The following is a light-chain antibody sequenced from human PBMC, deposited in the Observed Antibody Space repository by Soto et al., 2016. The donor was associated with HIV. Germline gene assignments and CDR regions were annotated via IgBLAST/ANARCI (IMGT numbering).Light chain of an antibody. Sequence: SYVLTQPPSVSVAPGKTARITCGGNNSGSKSVHWYQQKPGQAPVLVVHDESDRPSGIPERFSGSNSANTATLTISRVEAGDEADYYCQVWDNNHDHPVFGGGTKLTVL. CDR3: QVWDNNHDHPV. CDR1: NSGSKS. V-gene: IGLV3-21*03. CDR2: DES. J-gene: IGLJ3*02.